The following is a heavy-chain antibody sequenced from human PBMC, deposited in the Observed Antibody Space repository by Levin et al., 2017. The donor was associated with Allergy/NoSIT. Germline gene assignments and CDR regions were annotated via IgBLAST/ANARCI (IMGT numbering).Heavy chain of an antibody. V-gene: IGHV4-39*01. CDR3: ARQRYGSGSTMFDP. CDR1: GGSISSSSYY. D-gene: IGHD3-10*01. Sequence: GSLRLSCTVSGGSISSSSYYWGWIRQPPGKGLEWIGSIYYSGSTYYNPSLKSRVTISVDTSKNQFSLKLSSVTAADTAVYYCARQRYGSGSTMFDPWGQGTLVTVSS. J-gene: IGHJ5*02. CDR2: IYYSGST.